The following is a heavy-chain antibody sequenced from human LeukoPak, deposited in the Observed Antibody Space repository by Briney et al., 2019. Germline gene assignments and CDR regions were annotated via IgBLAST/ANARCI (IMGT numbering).Heavy chain of an antibody. CDR2: MNPNSGNT. D-gene: IGHD6-13*01. CDR3: ARSRAHRYSSSWYSFPY. CDR1: GYTFTSYD. V-gene: IGHV1-8*03. J-gene: IGHJ4*02. Sequence: AASVKVSCKASGYTFTSYDINWVRQATGQGLEWMGWMNPNSGNTGYAQKFQGRVTITRNTSISTAYMELSSLRSEDTAVYYCARSRAHRYSSSWYSFPYWGQGTLVTVSS.